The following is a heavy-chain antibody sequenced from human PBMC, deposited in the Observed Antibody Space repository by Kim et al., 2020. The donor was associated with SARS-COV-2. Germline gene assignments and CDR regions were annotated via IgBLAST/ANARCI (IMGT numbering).Heavy chain of an antibody. CDR1: GFTFSSYS. J-gene: IGHJ5*02. D-gene: IGHD3-3*01. Sequence: GGSLRLSCAASGFTFSSYSMNWVRQAPGKGLEWVSSISSSSSYIYYADSVKGRFTISRDNAKNSLYLQMNSLRVEDTAVYYCARGATLPLRFLEGGWFDPWGEGTLVTVSS. CDR3: ARGATLPLRFLEGGWFDP. CDR2: ISSSSSYI. V-gene: IGHV3-21*01.